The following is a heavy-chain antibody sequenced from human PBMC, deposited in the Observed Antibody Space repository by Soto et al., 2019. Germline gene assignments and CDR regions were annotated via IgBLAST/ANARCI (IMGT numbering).Heavy chain of an antibody. CDR3: TRDRQQQIVPGYYFDC. CDR2: ISAYNGNT. CDR1: AYTFTSYG. V-gene: IGHV1-18*01. Sequence: GASMKGSCTASAYTFTSYGISWVRQAPGQELKWMRWISAYNGNTNYAQNLQGRVTMTTDTSTRTTNTALRSPRSDPPHVYSNTRDRQQQIVPGYYFDCWGQGTLVNGSS. D-gene: IGHD6-13*01. J-gene: IGHJ4*02.